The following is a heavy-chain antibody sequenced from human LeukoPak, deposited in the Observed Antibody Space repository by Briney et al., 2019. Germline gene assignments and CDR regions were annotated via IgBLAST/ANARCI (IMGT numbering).Heavy chain of an antibody. CDR3: ARDSPSGYYYVVAFDI. J-gene: IGHJ3*02. CDR2: IHTSGST. Sequence: SETLSLTCTVSGGSINSYFWSWIRQPARKGLELIWRIHTSGSTNYNPSLKSRVAMSVDTSKNQFSLKLSSVTAADTAVYYCARDSPSGYYYVVAFDIWGQGTMVTVSS. V-gene: IGHV4-4*07. D-gene: IGHD3-22*01. CDR1: GGSINSYF.